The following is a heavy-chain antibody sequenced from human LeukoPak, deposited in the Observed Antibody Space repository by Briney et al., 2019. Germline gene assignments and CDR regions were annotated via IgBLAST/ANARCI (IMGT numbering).Heavy chain of an antibody. V-gene: IGHV4-39*01. Sequence: SETLSLTCAVSGGSISSSSYCWGWIRQPPGKGLEWIASIYHTGNTYYNPSLKSRVTISVDTSKNQFSLKLSSVTAADTAVYYCASTIFGVVNWFDPWGQGTLVTVSS. CDR2: IYHTGNT. CDR3: ASTIFGVVNWFDP. CDR1: GGSISSSSYC. D-gene: IGHD3-3*01. J-gene: IGHJ5*02.